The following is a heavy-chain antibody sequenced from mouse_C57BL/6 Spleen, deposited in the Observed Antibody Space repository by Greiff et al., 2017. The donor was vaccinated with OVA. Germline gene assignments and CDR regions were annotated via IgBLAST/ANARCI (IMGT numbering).Heavy chain of an antibody. CDR2: ISYDGSN. Sequence: VQLKESGPGLVKPSQSLSLTCSVTGYSITSGYYWNWIRQFPGNKLEWMGYISYDGSNNYNPSLKNRISITRDTSKNQFFLKLNSVTTEDTATYYCARLDGNYFDYWGQGTTLTVSS. D-gene: IGHD2-1*01. CDR3: ARLDGNYFDY. CDR1: GYSITSGYY. J-gene: IGHJ2*01. V-gene: IGHV3-6*01.